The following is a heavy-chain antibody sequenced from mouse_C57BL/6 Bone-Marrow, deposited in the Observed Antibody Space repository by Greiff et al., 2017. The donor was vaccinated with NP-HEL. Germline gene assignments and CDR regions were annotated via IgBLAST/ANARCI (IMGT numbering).Heavy chain of an antibody. CDR3: ARVDYDDGNWYFDV. V-gene: IGHV5-4*03. CDR1: GFTFSSYA. CDR2: ISDGGSYT. Sequence: EVKLVESGGGLVKPGGSLKLSCAASGFTFSSYAMSWVRQTPEKRLEWVATISDGGSYTYYPDNVKGRFTISRDNAKNNLYLQMSHLKSEDTAMYYCARVDYDDGNWYFDVWGTGTTVTVSS. J-gene: IGHJ1*03. D-gene: IGHD2-4*01.